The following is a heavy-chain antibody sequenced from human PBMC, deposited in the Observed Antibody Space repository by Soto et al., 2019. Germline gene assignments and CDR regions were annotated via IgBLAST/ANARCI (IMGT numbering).Heavy chain of an antibody. J-gene: IGHJ6*03. CDR3: AREPVPYDYIWGSYRKGYYYYYMDV. D-gene: IGHD3-16*02. V-gene: IGHV3-66*01. CDR2: IYSGGST. Sequence: EVQLVESGGGLVQPGGSLRLSCAASGFTVSSNYMSWVRQAPGKGLEWVSVIYSGGSTYYADSVKGRFTISRDNSKNTLYLQMNSLRAEDTAVYYCAREPVPYDYIWGSYRKGYYYYYMDVWGKGTTVTVSS. CDR1: GFTVSSNY.